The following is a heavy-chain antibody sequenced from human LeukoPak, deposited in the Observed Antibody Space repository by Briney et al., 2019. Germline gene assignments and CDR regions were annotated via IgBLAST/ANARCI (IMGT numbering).Heavy chain of an antibody. Sequence: GGSLRLSCAASGFAFSDYHMSWIRQAPGKGLECVSHITSGGTIIKYADSVKGRFTISRDNAKNSLFLQMNSLQTEDTAVYYCTTIRLVAATSFDYWGRGTLVTVSS. CDR2: ITSGGTII. D-gene: IGHD1-26*01. J-gene: IGHJ4*02. V-gene: IGHV3-11*01. CDR3: TTIRLVAATSFDY. CDR1: GFAFSDYH.